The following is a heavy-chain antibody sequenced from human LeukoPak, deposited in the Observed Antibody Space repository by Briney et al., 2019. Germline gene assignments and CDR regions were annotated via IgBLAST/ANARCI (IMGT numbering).Heavy chain of an antibody. Sequence: SQTLSLTCTVSGGSISSGSYYWSWIRQPAGKGLEWIVRIYTSGSTNYNPSLKSRVTISVDTSKNQFSLKLSSVTAADTAVYYCASSLLWFGGPLLTYYYYMDVWGKGTTVTVSS. J-gene: IGHJ6*03. CDR2: IYTSGST. V-gene: IGHV4-61*02. CDR1: GGSISSGSYY. D-gene: IGHD3-10*01. CDR3: ASSLLWFGGPLLTYYYYMDV.